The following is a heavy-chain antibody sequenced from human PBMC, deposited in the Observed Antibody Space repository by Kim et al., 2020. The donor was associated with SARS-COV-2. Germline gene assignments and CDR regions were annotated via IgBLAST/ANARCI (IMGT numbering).Heavy chain of an antibody. J-gene: IGHJ6*03. CDR1: GYTFTGYY. Sequence: ASVKVSCKASGYTFTGYYMHWVRQAPGQGLEWMGWINPNSGGTNYAQKFQGRVTMTRDTSISTAYMELSRLRSDDTAVYYCAREYSDWLFAHNYYYYYMDVWGKGTTVTVSS. CDR3: AREYSDWLFAHNYYYYYMDV. CDR2: INPNSGGT. D-gene: IGHD3-9*01. V-gene: IGHV1-2*02.